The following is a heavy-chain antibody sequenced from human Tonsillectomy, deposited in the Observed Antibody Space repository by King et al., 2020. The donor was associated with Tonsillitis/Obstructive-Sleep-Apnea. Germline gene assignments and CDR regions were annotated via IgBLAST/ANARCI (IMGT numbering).Heavy chain of an antibody. CDR3: TRDKTAGGPVLRFLEWS. CDR2: IRSKAYGGTT. D-gene: IGHD3-3*01. Sequence: VQLVESGGGLVQPGRSLRLSCTASGFTFGDYAMSWVRQAPGKGLEWVGFIRSKAYGGTTEYAASVKGRFTISRDDSKSIAYLQMNSLKTEDTAVYYCTRDKTAGGPVLRFLEWSWGQGTLVTVSS. J-gene: IGHJ5*02. CDR1: GFTFGDYA. V-gene: IGHV3-49*04.